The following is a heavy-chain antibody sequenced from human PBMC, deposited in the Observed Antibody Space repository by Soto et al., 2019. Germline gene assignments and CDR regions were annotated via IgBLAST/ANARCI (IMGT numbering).Heavy chain of an antibody. J-gene: IGHJ3*02. CDR2: INHTGRN. CDR3: ARGGSSEWQVALDI. D-gene: IGHD6-19*01. CDR1: AASFSTYY. V-gene: IGHV4-34*01. Sequence: QVQQQQWGAGLLKPSETLSLSCAVSAASFSTYYWNWIRQSPGKGLEWIGEINHTGRNNYNPSLKSRVTMSIDMSKNQLSLRLTSVTAADTGVYYCARGGSSEWQVALDIWGQGTMVTVSS.